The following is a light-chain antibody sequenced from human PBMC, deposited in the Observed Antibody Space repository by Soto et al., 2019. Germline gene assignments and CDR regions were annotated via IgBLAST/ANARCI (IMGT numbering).Light chain of an antibody. Sequence: EIVMTQSPATLSVSPGERATLSCRASQSISSNLVWYQQKPGQAPRLLIYGASTRATGIPARFSGSGSGTEVTLTISSLQSEDFAVYYCQQFDNWPLSFGGGTKVEI. CDR3: QQFDNWPLS. J-gene: IGKJ4*01. V-gene: IGKV3-15*01. CDR2: GAS. CDR1: QSISSN.